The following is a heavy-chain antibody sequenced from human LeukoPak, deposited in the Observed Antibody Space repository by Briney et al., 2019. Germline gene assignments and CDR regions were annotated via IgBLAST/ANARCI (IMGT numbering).Heavy chain of an antibody. CDR2: IYYSGST. D-gene: IGHD3-10*01. CDR1: GGSISSYY. J-gene: IGHJ4*02. CDR3: ARGFGELLYLY. Sequence: SETLSLTCTVSGGSISSYYWSWIRQPPGKGLEWIGYIYYSGSTNYNPSLKSRVTISVDTSKNQSSLKLSSVTAADTAVYYCARGFGELLYLYWGQGTPVTVSS. V-gene: IGHV4-59*12.